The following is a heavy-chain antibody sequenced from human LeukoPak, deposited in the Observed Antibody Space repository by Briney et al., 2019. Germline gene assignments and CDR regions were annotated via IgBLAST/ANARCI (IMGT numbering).Heavy chain of an antibody. D-gene: IGHD5-18*01. CDR1: GDSMKSYY. CDR2: IYYSGNI. CDR3: ARGGYGYVNYFDY. Sequence: PSETLSLTCTVSGDSMKSYYWTWIRQTPGKGLEWIGHIYYSGNINYNPSLKSRVTISLDTSKSQFSLKLSSVTAADTAVYYCARGGYGYVNYFDYWGQGTLVTVSS. J-gene: IGHJ4*02. V-gene: IGHV4-59*01.